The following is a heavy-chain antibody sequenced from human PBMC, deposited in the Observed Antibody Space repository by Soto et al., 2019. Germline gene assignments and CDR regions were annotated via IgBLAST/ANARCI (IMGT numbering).Heavy chain of an antibody. CDR1: GGSFSGYY. CDR2: INHSGST. D-gene: IGHD5-12*01. Sequence: SETLSLTCAVYGGSFSGYYWSWIRQPPGKGLEWIGEINHSGSTNYNPSLKSRVTISVDTPKNQFSLKLSSVTAADTAVYYCAREENSGYGYWGQGALVTVSS. V-gene: IGHV4-34*01. CDR3: AREENSGYGY. J-gene: IGHJ4*02.